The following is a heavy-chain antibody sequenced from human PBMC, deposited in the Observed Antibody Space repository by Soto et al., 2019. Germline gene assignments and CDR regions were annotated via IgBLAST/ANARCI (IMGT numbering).Heavy chain of an antibody. CDR3: AREGRGKKAGYNGLVSLGY. CDR2: IIPIFNPT. Sequence: SVKVFCKVSGSRFSNYIISWVRQAPGHGLEWLGRIIPIFNPTKYAQSFQGRVTITADKSTSTASLELSSLRSDDTAVYYCAREGRGKKAGYNGLVSLGYWGQGTLVTVSS. D-gene: IGHD2-2*02. J-gene: IGHJ4*02. CDR1: GSRFSNYI. V-gene: IGHV1-69*06.